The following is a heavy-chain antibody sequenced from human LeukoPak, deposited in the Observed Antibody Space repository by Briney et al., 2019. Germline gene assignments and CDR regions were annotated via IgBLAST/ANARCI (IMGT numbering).Heavy chain of an antibody. CDR1: GYTFTDYY. Sequence: GASVKVSCKASGYTFTDYYIHWVRQAPGQGLEWMGWINPNTGGTNYAQKFQGRVTMTRDTSISTAYMELSRLRSDDTAVYYCATKKRGYSGYDLDYWGQGTLVTVSS. V-gene: IGHV1-2*02. CDR3: ATKKRGYSGYDLDY. J-gene: IGHJ4*02. CDR2: INPNTGGT. D-gene: IGHD5-12*01.